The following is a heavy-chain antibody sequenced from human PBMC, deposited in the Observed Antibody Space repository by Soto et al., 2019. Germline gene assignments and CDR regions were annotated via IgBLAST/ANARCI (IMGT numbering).Heavy chain of an antibody. CDR2: IKSKADGETK. CDR3: WGLKRLDRNGPSGYWFDP. J-gene: IGHJ5*02. V-gene: IGHV3-15*01. Sequence: GGSLRLSCAASGFTFSHAWMSWVRQAPGKGLEWVGRIKSKADGETKDYGAPVRGRFTISRDDAKDTLYLQMNSLRIEDTAVYNFWGLKRLDRNGPSGYWFDPWGPGTRVTAS. CDR1: GFTFSHAW. D-gene: IGHD3-16*01.